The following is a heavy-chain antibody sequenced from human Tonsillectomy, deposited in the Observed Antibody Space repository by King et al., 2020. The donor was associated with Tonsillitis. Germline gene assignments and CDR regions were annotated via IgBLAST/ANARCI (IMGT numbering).Heavy chain of an antibody. CDR1: GFTFSDYY. J-gene: IGHJ4*02. CDR2: IGYSGTYK. D-gene: IGHD4-17*01. Sequence: VQLVESGGGLVKPGGSLRLSCAASGFTFSDYYMSWIRQAPGKGLEWGSHIGYSGTYKNSADSVKGRFSLSRANAKNSVYLQMNSLRAEDTAVYYCAGDISNYGFDYGGQGTLVTVSS. CDR3: AGDISNYGFDY. V-gene: IGHV3-11*05.